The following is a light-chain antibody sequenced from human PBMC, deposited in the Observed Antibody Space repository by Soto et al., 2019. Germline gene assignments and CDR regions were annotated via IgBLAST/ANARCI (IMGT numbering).Light chain of an antibody. CDR2: KAS. CDR3: QQYNSWAT. CDR1: QSISSW. Sequence: DIQMTQSPSTLSASVGDRVTITCRASQSISSWLAWYQQKPGKAPKLLIYKASSLESGVPSRFSGNGSGTEFTLTISSLQPDDFATYYCQQYNSWATFGQGTKLEIK. J-gene: IGKJ2*01. V-gene: IGKV1-5*03.